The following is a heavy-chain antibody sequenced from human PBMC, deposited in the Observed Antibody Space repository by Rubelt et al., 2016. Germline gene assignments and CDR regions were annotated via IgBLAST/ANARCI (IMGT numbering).Heavy chain of an antibody. D-gene: IGHD3-10*01. CDR2: INYSGST. J-gene: IGHJ6*02. CDR3: ARDGSGTLNYYYYGMDV. Sequence: QLQLQESGPGLVKPSETLSLTCTVSGGSIRSSSYYWGWIRQAPGKGLEWIASINYSGSTYYNPSLKSRVTISVDTSKIQFSLKPSSVTAADTAVYYCARDGSGTLNYYYYGMDVWGQGTTVTVSS. CDR1: GGSIRSSSYY. V-gene: IGHV4-39*07.